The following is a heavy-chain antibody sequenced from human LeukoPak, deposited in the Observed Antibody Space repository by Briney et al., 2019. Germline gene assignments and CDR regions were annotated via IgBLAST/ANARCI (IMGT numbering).Heavy chain of an antibody. J-gene: IGHJ1*01. CDR3: AKEQGIAVAGPKGYFQH. CDR1: GGSFSGYY. CDR2: INHSGST. D-gene: IGHD6-19*01. V-gene: IGHV4-34*01. Sequence: SETLSLTCAVYGGSFSGYYWSWIRQPPGKGLEWIGEINHSGSTNYNPSLKSRVTISVDTSKNQFSLKLSSVTAADTAVYYCAKEQGIAVAGPKGYFQHWGQGTLVTVSS.